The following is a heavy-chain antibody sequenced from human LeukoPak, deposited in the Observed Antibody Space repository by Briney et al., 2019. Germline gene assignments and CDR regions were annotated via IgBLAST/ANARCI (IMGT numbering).Heavy chain of an antibody. Sequence: GGSLRLSCVASGITFRNYAVSWVRQAPEKGLDWVSVISGSAHKIRYADSVKGRFTISRDNSENIVYLQMNNLRVEDTAVYYCAGRRTGYSSGYGHWGQGTLVTVSS. V-gene: IGHV3-23*01. CDR3: AGRRTGYSSGYGH. J-gene: IGHJ4*02. CDR1: GITFRNYA. D-gene: IGHD5-18*01. CDR2: ISGSAHKI.